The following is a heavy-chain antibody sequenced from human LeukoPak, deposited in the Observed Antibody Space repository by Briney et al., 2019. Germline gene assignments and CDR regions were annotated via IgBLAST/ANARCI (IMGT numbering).Heavy chain of an antibody. J-gene: IGHJ4*02. D-gene: IGHD2-15*01. CDR1: SGSLSSYY. V-gene: IGHV4-4*07. Sequence: SQTLSPTCTVASGSLSSYYWDWIRQPAGKWLGWSGRIYVSGSTDYKPSPRSRVTMSVDTSKNPFSLRLSSLTAADTAMHYCARGGRKGYCSGGSCYHDYWGQGTLVTVSS. CDR3: ARGGRKGYCSGGSCYHDY. CDR2: IYVSGST.